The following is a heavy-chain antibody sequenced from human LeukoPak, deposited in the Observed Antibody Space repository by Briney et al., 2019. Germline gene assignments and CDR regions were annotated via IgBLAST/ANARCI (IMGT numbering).Heavy chain of an antibody. CDR3: ARPASTSFYDPFDY. V-gene: IGHV4-38-2*01. CDR1: VYSISSGYY. CDR2: IYHSGST. D-gene: IGHD2-2*01. J-gene: IGHJ4*02. Sequence: SETLSLTCGVSVYSISSGYYWGWIRQSPGKGLEWIGCIYHSGSTYYNPSLKSRVTISVDTSKNQFSLRLSSVIAADTAVYYCARPASTSFYDPFDYWGQGILVTVSS.